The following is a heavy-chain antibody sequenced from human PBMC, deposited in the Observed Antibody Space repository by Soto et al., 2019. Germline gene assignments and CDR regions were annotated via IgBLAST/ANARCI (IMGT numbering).Heavy chain of an antibody. V-gene: IGHV3-23*01. Sequence: EAQLLESGGGLVQPGESLTLSCVASHFAFNIDAMTWLRQAPGKGLAWVSSMSGSGSSIYYADSVKGGFTITRDKSKKTLYLQMNSLRAEDTAVYWCARDNWNGAYYGLDVWGQGTTVTVS. CDR3: ARDNWNGAYYGLDV. J-gene: IGHJ6*02. CDR2: MSGSGSSI. CDR1: HFAFNIDA. D-gene: IGHD1-20*01.